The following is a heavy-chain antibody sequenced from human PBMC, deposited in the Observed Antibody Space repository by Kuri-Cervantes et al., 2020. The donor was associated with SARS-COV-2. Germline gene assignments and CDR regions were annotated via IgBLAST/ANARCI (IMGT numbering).Heavy chain of an antibody. J-gene: IGHJ6*03. CDR3: ARKKTDMDV. Sequence: GGSLRLSCAASGFTSSSYWMSWVRQAPGKGLEWVANIKQDGSEKYYVDSVKGRFTISRDNAKNSLYLQMNSLRAEDTAVYYCARKKTDMDVWGKGTTVTVSS. CDR1: GFTSSSYW. D-gene: IGHD1-14*01. V-gene: IGHV3-7*01. CDR2: IKQDGSEK.